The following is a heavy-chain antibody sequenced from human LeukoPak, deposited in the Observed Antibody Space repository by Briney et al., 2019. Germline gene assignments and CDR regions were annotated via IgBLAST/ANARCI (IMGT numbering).Heavy chain of an antibody. V-gene: IGHV4-59*08. Sequence: SETLSLTCTVSGGSISSYYWSWIRQPPGKGLEWIGYIYYSGSTNYNPSLKSRVTISVDTSKNQFSLKLSSVTAADTAVYYCARHNSPEYSSSSPFDYWGQGTLVTVSS. CDR3: ARHNSPEYSSSSPFDY. CDR1: GGSISSYY. D-gene: IGHD6-6*01. J-gene: IGHJ4*02. CDR2: IYYSGST.